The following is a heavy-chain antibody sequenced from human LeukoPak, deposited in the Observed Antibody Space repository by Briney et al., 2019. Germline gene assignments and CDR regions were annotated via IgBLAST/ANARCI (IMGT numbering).Heavy chain of an antibody. Sequence: PGGSLRLSCAASGFTFSSYAMSWVRQAPGKGLGWVSGISGSDGSTNYADSVKGRFTISRENSKNTLYLQMNSLRAEDTAVYYCAKDSAKKYDDYWGQGTLVTVSS. D-gene: IGHD2/OR15-2a*01. V-gene: IGHV3-23*01. J-gene: IGHJ4*02. CDR2: ISGSDGST. CDR3: AKDSAKKYDDY. CDR1: GFTFSSYA.